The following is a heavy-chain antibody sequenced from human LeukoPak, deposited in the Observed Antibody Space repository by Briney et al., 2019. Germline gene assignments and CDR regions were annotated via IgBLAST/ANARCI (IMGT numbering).Heavy chain of an antibody. CDR2: IYYSGST. CDR1: GGSISSYY. V-gene: IGHV4-59*01. D-gene: IGHD1-26*01. J-gene: IGHJ4*02. CDR3: ARSMGAYSDDFDY. Sequence: PSETLSLTCTVSGGSISSYYWSWLRQPPGKGLEWIGYIYYSGSTNYNPSLTSRVTISVDTSKNQFSLKLSSVTAADTAVYYCARSMGAYSDDFDYWGQGTLVTVSS.